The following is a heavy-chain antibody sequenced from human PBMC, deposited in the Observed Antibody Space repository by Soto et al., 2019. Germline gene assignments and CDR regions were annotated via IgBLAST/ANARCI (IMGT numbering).Heavy chain of an antibody. CDR3: ARDSYALYSSGWEFDY. J-gene: IGHJ4*02. CDR2: ISYDGSNK. D-gene: IGHD6-19*01. Sequence: GSLRLSCAASGFTFSSYAMHWVRQAPGKGLELVAVISYDGSNKYYADSVKGRFTISRDNSKNTLYLQMKSLRAEDTAVYYCARDSYALYSSGWEFDYWGQGTLVTVSS. CDR1: GFTFSSYA. V-gene: IGHV3-30-3*01.